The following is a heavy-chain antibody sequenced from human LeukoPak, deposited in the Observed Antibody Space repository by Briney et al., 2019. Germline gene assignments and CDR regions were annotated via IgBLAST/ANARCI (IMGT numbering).Heavy chain of an antibody. CDR3: AREPGPADYGDYGAYYYYGRDV. J-gene: IGHJ6*02. D-gene: IGHD4-17*01. CDR2: ISVYNGNT. V-gene: IGHV1-18*01. Sequence: GASVKVSCKASGYTFTSYGISWVRQAPGQGLEWMGWISVYNGNTNYAQKLQGRVTMTTDTSTSTAYMELRSLRSDDTAVYYCAREPGPADYGDYGAYYYYGRDVWGQGTTVAVSS. CDR1: GYTFTSYG.